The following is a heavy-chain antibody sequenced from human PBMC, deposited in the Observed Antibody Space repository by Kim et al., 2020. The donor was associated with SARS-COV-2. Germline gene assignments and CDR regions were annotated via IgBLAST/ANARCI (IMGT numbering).Heavy chain of an antibody. Sequence: KWYNDYAISVKSRITINADTSKNQFSLQLNSVTPEDTAVYYCARGWGFDYWGQGTPVTVSS. D-gene: IGHD3-16*01. CDR3: ARGWGFDY. V-gene: IGHV6-1*01. J-gene: IGHJ4*02. CDR2: KWYN.